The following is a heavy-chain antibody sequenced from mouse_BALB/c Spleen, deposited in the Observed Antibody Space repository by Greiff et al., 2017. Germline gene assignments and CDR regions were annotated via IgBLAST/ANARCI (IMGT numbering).Heavy chain of an antibody. CDR3: ARDIGYGNYGAMDY. D-gene: IGHD2-10*02. V-gene: IGHV7-3*02. Sequence: EVKLVESGGGLVQPGGSLRLSCATSGFTFTDYYMSWVRQPPGKALEWLGFIRNKANGYTTEYSASVKGRFTISRDNSQSILYLQMNTLRAEDSATYYCARDIGYGNYGAMDYWGQGTSVTVSS. CDR2: IRNKANGYTT. CDR1: GFTFTDYY. J-gene: IGHJ4*01.